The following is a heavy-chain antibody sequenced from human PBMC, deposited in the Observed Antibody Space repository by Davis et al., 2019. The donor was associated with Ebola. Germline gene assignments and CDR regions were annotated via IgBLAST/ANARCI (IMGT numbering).Heavy chain of an antibody. Sequence: ESLKISCAASGFTFSDYYMSWVRQPPGKGLEWIGEIYHSGSTNYNPSLKSRVTISVDKSKNQFSLKLSSVTAADTAVYYCARGNWNRTTYYYYYYGMDVWGQGTTVTVSS. J-gene: IGHJ6*02. CDR3: ARGNWNRTTYYYYYYGMDV. CDR2: IYHSGST. CDR1: GFTFSDYY. D-gene: IGHD1-1*01. V-gene: IGHV4-34*01.